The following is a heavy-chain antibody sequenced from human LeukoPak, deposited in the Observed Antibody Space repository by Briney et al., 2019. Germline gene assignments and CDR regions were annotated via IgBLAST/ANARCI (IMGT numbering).Heavy chain of an antibody. CDR3: ARHLSTSQASDGGY. V-gene: IGHV4-39*01. J-gene: IGHJ4*02. Sequence: SETLSLTCTVSGGSISSSSYYWGWIRQPPGKGLEWIGSIYYSGNTYYNPSLKSRVTISVDTSKNQFSLKLSSVTAADTAVYYCARHLSTSQASDGGYWGQGTLVTVSS. CDR1: GGSISSSSYY. D-gene: IGHD2-2*01. CDR2: IYYSGNT.